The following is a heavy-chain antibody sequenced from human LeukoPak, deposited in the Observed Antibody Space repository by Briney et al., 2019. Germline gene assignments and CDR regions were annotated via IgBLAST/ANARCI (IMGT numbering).Heavy chain of an antibody. V-gene: IGHV3-9*01. CDR1: GFTFDDYA. CDR2: ISWNSGSI. Sequence: GGSLRLSCAASGFTFDDYAMHWVRQAPGKGLEWVSGISWNSGSIGYADSVKGRFTISRDNAKNSLYLQMNSLRAEDTALYYCAKGYDSSVHRLNWFDPWGQGTLVTVSS. CDR3: AKGYDSSVHRLNWFDP. J-gene: IGHJ5*02. D-gene: IGHD3-22*01.